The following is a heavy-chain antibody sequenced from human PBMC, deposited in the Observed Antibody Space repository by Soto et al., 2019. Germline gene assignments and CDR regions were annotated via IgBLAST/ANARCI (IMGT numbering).Heavy chain of an antibody. Sequence: SETLSLTCTLSGSSISSTFYYLGWIRQSPGKGLEWIGSIYYSGSTYYNPSLKSRVTMDVDTSKNQFSLKLSSVSAADTAVSYCARGSDIELALDYWGQGTQVTVSS. V-gene: IGHV4-39*01. J-gene: IGHJ4*02. D-gene: IGHD2-15*01. CDR3: ARGSDIELALDY. CDR1: GSSISSTFYY. CDR2: IYYSGST.